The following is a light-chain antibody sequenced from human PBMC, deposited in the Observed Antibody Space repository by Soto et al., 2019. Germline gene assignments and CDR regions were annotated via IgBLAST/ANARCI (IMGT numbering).Light chain of an antibody. V-gene: IGKV1-5*03. CDR2: KAS. CDR1: QTISSW. J-gene: IGKJ1*01. CDR3: QHYNSYSEA. Sequence: DIQIIQSPSTLSGSVGDGVTITCRASQTISSWLAWYQQKPGKAPKLLIYKASTLKSGVPSRFSGSGSGTEFTLTISSLQPDDFATYYCQHYNSYSEAFGQGTKVDIK.